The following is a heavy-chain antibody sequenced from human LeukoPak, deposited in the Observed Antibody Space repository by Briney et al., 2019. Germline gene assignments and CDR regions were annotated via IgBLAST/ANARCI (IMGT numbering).Heavy chain of an antibody. CDR1: GFTLSSYA. D-gene: IGHD1-26*01. Sequence: GGSLRLSCAASGFTLSSYAMSWVRQAPGKGLEWVSAISDTGNTYHADSVKGRFTISRDNAKNTLYLQMNSMRAEDTAVYYCARDRYRTDAFDIWGQGTMVTVSS. J-gene: IGHJ3*02. V-gene: IGHV3-23*01. CDR3: ARDRYRTDAFDI. CDR2: ISDTGNT.